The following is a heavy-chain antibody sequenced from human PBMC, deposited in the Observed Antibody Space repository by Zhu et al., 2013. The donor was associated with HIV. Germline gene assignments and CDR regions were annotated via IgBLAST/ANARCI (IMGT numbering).Heavy chain of an antibody. V-gene: IGHV1-46*01. CDR3: ARGASRDGYKEGFDY. Sequence: QVQLVQSGAEVKKPGASVKVSCKASGYTFTSYYMHWVRQAPGQGLEWMGIINPSGGSTSYAQKFQGRVTMTRDTSTSTVYMELSSLRSEDTAVYYCARGASRDGYKEGFDYWGQGTLVTVSS. CDR1: GYTFTSYY. J-gene: IGHJ4*02. D-gene: IGHD5-12*01. CDR2: INPSGGST.